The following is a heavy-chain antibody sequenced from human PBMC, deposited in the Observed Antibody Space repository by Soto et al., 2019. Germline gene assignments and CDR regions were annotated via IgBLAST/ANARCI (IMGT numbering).Heavy chain of an antibody. D-gene: IGHD1-26*01. CDR2: VTAGGPT. CDR1: GFTFKTAW. J-gene: IGHJ4*02. V-gene: IGHV3-15*01. Sequence: KTGGSLSLSCVPSGFTFKTAWMAWVRQAPGKGLEWVGHVTAGGPTHYAAPVKGIFTISRNDSKNTAYLQMNSLKAEDTAVYYCATDLPTEGAGEFDYWGQGTPVTVSS. CDR3: ATDLPTEGAGEFDY.